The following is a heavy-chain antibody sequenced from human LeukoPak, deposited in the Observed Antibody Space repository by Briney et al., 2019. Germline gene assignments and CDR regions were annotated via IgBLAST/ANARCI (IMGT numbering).Heavy chain of an antibody. CDR2: IYAGNGNT. CDR3: ARRGERQQVVIRY. V-gene: IGHV1-3*01. Sequence: ASVKVSCEASGYTFTSYAMHWVRQAPGQRLEWMGWIYAGNGNTKYSQKFQGRVTITRDTSASTAYMELSSLRSEDTAVYYCARRGERQQVVIRYWGQGTVITVSS. CDR1: GYTFTSYA. D-gene: IGHD6-13*01. J-gene: IGHJ4*02.